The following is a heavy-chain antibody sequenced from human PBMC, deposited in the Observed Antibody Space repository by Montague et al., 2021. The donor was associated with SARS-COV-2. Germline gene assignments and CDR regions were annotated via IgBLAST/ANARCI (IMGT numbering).Heavy chain of an antibody. CDR3: ASAFYGDHWAFDV. Sequence: CAISGDSVSSTSASWNWIRQSPSRGLEWLGRTYYRSWWRSQYPGSLESRITISGDPSKNQFSLQLNSVTPEDTAVYYCASAFYGDHWAFDVWGQGTMVTVSS. V-gene: IGHV6-1*01. CDR1: GDSVSSTSAS. J-gene: IGHJ3*01. D-gene: IGHD3-3*02. CDR2: TYYRSWWRS.